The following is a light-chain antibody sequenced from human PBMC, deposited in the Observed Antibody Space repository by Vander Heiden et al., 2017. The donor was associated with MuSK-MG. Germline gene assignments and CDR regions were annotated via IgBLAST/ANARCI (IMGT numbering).Light chain of an antibody. J-gene: IGKJ4*01. Sequence: DIQMTQSPSSLSASVGDRVTITCRASQAVGNHLAWFQQKPGTAPKSLIYTASHLHSGVPSRFSGSGSGTEFTLTISSLQPEDFATYYCQQDNNYPNTFGGGTKVEI. CDR3: QQDNNYPNT. CDR1: QAVGNH. CDR2: TAS. V-gene: IGKV1-16*01.